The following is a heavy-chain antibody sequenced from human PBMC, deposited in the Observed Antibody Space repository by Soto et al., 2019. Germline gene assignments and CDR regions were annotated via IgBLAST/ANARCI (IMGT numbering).Heavy chain of an antibody. CDR1: GFSFSSYA. J-gene: IGHJ4*02. V-gene: IGHV3-23*01. CDR3: AKAYRGYSYNYSFDY. CDR2: ISARGGST. Sequence: EVQLLESGGDLVQPAGSLRLACAASGFSFSSYAMGWVRQAPGKGLEWVSVISARGGSTYFADSVKGWFTIATDNSKNTLYLQMNSLRAEATAVYYCAKAYRGYSYNYSFDYWGQGTLVTVSS. D-gene: IGHD5-18*01.